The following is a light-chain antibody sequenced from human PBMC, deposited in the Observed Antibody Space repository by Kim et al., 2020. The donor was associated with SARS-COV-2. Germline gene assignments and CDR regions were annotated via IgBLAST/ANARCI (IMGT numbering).Light chain of an antibody. Sequence: ALGQTVKVTCQRDSLRTYYASWYQQKPGQAPSLVIYAKNNRPSGIPDRFSGSSSGDTASLTISGAQAEDEADYYCKSRDTSGDRLVFGGGTQLTVL. J-gene: IGLJ2*01. CDR3: KSRDTSGDRLV. CDR2: AKN. V-gene: IGLV3-19*01. CDR1: SLRTYY.